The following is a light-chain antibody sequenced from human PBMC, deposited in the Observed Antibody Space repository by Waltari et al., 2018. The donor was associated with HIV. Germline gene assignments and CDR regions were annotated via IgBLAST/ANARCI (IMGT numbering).Light chain of an antibody. J-gene: IGLJ2*01. Sequence: QAVVTPEPSLTVSPGGTVTLTCASSTGAVPSGHGPYWFQRRPGQAPKTLIHDTTNGHSWTPARFAGSLLGGKAALTLSGAQFEDEADYFCLLSFNGVVVFGGGTTLTVL. CDR1: TGAVPSGHG. V-gene: IGLV7-46*01. CDR2: DTT. CDR3: LLSFNGVVV.